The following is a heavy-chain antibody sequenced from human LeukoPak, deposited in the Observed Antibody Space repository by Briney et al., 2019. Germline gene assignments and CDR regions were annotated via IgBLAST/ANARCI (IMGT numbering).Heavy chain of an antibody. CDR1: GGSINSNY. V-gene: IGHV4-59*01. CDR2: IYYSGST. Sequence: SETLSLTCTVSGGSINSNYWNWIPQPPGEGLEWIGHIYYSGSTNYSPSLNSRVTISLDTSKNQFSLEMRSVTAADTAVYYCARDIVGTYGMDVWGQGTSVTVSS. J-gene: IGHJ6*02. D-gene: IGHD2-15*01. CDR3: ARDIVGTYGMDV.